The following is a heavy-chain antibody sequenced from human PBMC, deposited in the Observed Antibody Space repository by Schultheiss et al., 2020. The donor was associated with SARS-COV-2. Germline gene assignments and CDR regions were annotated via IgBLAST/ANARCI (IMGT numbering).Heavy chain of an antibody. Sequence: SETLSLTCAVYGGSFSGYYWSWIRQPPGKGLEWIGEIYHSGSTNYNPSLKSRVTISVDTSKNQFSLKLSSVTAADTAVYYCARATAGSRMGYYYYGMDVWGQGTTVTVSS. CDR2: IYHSGST. J-gene: IGHJ6*02. D-gene: IGHD1-1*01. CDR1: GGSFSGYY. V-gene: IGHV4-34*01. CDR3: ARATAGSRMGYYYYGMDV.